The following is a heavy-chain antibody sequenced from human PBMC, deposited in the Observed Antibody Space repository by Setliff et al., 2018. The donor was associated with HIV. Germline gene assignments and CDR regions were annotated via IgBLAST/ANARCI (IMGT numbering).Heavy chain of an antibody. D-gene: IGHD6-19*01. Sequence: ASVKVSCKASGDTFSNYAIAWVRQATGQGLEWMGWMNPNNGNTGYAEKFQGRVTMTRDTSISTAYMELSSLRSEDTAVYYCARDPPYSSGWFLDIWGQGTMVTVSS. CDR1: GDTFSNYA. J-gene: IGHJ3*02. CDR2: MNPNNGNT. CDR3: ARDPPYSSGWFLDI. V-gene: IGHV1-8*01.